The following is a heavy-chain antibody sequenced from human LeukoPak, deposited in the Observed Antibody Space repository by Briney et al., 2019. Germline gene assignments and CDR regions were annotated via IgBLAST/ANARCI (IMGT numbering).Heavy chain of an antibody. Sequence: GGSLRLSCAASGFTFDDYAMHWVRQAPGRGREWVSGISWNSGSIGYADSVKGRFTISRDNAKNSLYLQMNSLRAEDTALYYCAKDIRRGNNLTGEFDYWGQGTLVTVSS. CDR2: ISWNSGSI. CDR3: AKDIRRGNNLTGEFDY. J-gene: IGHJ4*02. D-gene: IGHD3-9*01. V-gene: IGHV3-9*01. CDR1: GFTFDDYA.